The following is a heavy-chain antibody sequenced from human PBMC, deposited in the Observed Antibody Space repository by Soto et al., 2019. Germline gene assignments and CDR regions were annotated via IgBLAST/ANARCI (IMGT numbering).Heavy chain of an antibody. CDR1: GFTFRSYW. J-gene: IGHJ4*02. CDR3: AKNPGYYYDSTGYHFDY. CDR2: ISGSGGST. Sequence: GGSLRLSCAAPGFTFRSYWMHWVRPAPGKGLEWVSAISGSGGSTYYADSVKGRFTISRDNSKNTLYLKMNSLRAEDTAVYYCAKNPGYYYDSTGYHFDYWGQGTLVTVSS. V-gene: IGHV3-23*01. D-gene: IGHD3-22*01.